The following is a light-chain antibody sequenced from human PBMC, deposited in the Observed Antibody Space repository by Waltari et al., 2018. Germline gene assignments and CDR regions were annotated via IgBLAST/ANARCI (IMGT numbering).Light chain of an antibody. V-gene: IGLV2-8*01. CDR2: DVS. CDR3: SSYAGSNIYV. Sequence: QSALTQPPSASGSPGQSVTISCTGSSSDVGRYTYVSWYQQHPGKAPKLIIYDVSTRPSGVPDRISDSKSGNTASLTVSGLQAEDEADYYCSSYAGSNIYVFGTGTKVTV. J-gene: IGLJ1*01. CDR1: SSDVGRYTY.